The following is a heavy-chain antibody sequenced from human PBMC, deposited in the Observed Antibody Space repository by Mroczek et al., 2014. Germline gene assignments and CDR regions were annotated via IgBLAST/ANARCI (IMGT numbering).Heavy chain of an antibody. CDR3: AKKGVWSGYYYYYYMDV. CDR2: ISGSGGST. Sequence: ESGEAWYSLGGPVRLSCAASGFTFSSYAMSWVRQAPGKGLEWVSAISGSGGSTYYADSVKGRFTISRDNSKNTLYLQMNSLRAEDTAVYYCAKKGVWSGYYYYYYMDVWGKGTTVTVSS. V-gene: IGHV3-23*01. CDR1: GFTFSSYA. J-gene: IGHJ6*03. D-gene: IGHD3-3*01.